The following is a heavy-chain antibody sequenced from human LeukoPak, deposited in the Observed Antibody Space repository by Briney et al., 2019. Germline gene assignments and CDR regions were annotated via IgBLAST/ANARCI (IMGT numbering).Heavy chain of an antibody. J-gene: IGHJ4*02. CDR2: ISGSGGST. V-gene: IGHV3-23*01. Sequence: PGGSLRLSCAASGFTFSSYAMSWVRQAPGKGLEWVSAISGSGGSTYYADSVKGRFTISRDNSKNTLYPQMNSLRAEDTAVYYCAKAREYSYGLQFDYWGQGTLVTVSS. D-gene: IGHD5-18*01. CDR3: AKAREYSYGLQFDY. CDR1: GFTFSSYA.